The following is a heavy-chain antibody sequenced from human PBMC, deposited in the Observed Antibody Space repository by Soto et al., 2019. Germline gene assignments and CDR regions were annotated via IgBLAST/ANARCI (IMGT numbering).Heavy chain of an antibody. CDR2: ISGSGGST. V-gene: IGHV3-23*01. Sequence: PGGSLILSCAASGFTFSSYTMRWVRQAPGKGLEWVSAISGSGGSTYYADSVKGRFTISRDNPKNTLYLQMNSLRAEDTAVYYCARRGSGSYYDYWGQGTLVTVSS. J-gene: IGHJ4*02. CDR1: GFTFSSYT. CDR3: ARRGSGSYYDY. D-gene: IGHD1-26*01.